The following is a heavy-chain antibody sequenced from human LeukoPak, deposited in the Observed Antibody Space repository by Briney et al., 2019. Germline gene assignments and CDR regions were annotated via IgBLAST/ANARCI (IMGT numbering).Heavy chain of an antibody. CDR3: AKQNGGSYSSGAFDI. J-gene: IGHJ3*02. V-gene: IGHV3-23*01. Sequence: GGSLRLSCAASGFTFSSYAMSWVRQAPGKGLEWISAISGSGGSTYYADSVKGRFTISRDNSKNTLYLQMNSLRAEDTAVYYCAKQNGGSYSSGAFDIWGQGTMVTVSS. CDR2: ISGSGGST. CDR1: GFTFSSYA. D-gene: IGHD1-26*01.